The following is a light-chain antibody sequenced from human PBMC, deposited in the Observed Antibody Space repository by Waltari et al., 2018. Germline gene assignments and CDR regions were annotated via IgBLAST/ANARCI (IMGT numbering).Light chain of an antibody. CDR3: QRYNSYPIT. V-gene: IGKV1-5*03. CDR2: DAT. J-gene: IGKJ3*01. CDR1: QGIGSL. Sequence: DIQLTQSPSTLSASVGDRVTIACRASQGIGSLLAWYQQKPGKAPKLLIYDATSLESGVPSRFSASGSGTEFTLTISSLQPDDFATYYCQRYNSYPITFGPGTKVDI.